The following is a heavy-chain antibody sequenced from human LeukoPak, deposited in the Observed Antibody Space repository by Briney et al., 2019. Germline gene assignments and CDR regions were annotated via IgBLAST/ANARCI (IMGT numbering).Heavy chain of an antibody. CDR3: AKDRRVNTVTYYFDY. J-gene: IGHJ4*02. CDR2: ISGSGGST. D-gene: IGHD4-11*01. Sequence: GGSLRLSCAASGFTFSNYAVSWVRQAPGKGLEWVSAISGSGGSTYYADSVKGRFTISRDNSKNTLYLQMNSLRAEDTAVYYCAKDRRVNTVTYYFDYWGQGALVTVSS. CDR1: GFTFSNYA. V-gene: IGHV3-23*01.